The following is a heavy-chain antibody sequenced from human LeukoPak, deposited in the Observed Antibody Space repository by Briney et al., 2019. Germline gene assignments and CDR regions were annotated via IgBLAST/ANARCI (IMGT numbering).Heavy chain of an antibody. D-gene: IGHD3-22*01. Sequence: VSVKVSCKASGSTFTHYYMHWVRQAPGQGLAWMGWINPNSGGTNFAQKFQGRVTMTRDTPISTAYMELNRLRSDDTAVYYCARAGLWDYSDSSGYHNGAFDIWGQGTMVTVSS. CDR2: INPNSGGT. V-gene: IGHV1-2*02. CDR3: ARAGLWDYSDSSGYHNGAFDI. J-gene: IGHJ3*02. CDR1: GSTFTHYY.